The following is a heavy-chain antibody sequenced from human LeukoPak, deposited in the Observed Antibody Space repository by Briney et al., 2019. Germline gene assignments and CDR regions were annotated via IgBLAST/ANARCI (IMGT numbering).Heavy chain of an antibody. D-gene: IGHD2-15*01. CDR2: ISSSSSTI. V-gene: IGHV3-48*01. J-gene: IGHJ4*02. CDR1: GFTFSSYN. CDR3: ARGFLEDTQ. Sequence: GGSLRLSCAASGFTFSSYNMNWVRQAPGKGLEWVSYISSSSSTIYYADSVKGRFTISRDNAKNSLYLQMNSLRAEDTAVYYCARGFLEDTQWGQGTLVTVSS.